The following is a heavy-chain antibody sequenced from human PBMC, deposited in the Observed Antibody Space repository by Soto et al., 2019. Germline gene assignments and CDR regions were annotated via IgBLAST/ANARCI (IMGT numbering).Heavy chain of an antibody. CDR2: IYYSGST. V-gene: IGHV4-61*01. J-gene: IGHJ5*02. CDR3: ARAKAPLYSSSWYWFDP. CDR1: GGSVSSGSYY. Sequence: SETLSLTCTVSGGSVSSGSYYWSWIRQPPGKGLEWIGYIYYSGSTNYNPSLKSRVTISIDTSKNQFSLKLSSVTAADTAVYYCARAKAPLYSSSWYWFDPWGQGTLVTVSS. D-gene: IGHD6-13*01.